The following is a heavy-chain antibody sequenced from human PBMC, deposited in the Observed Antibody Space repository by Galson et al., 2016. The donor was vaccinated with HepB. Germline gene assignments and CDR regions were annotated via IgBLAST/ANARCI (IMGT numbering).Heavy chain of an antibody. J-gene: IGHJ5*02. CDR3: AKGNIVQVPAAPYA. CDR2: ISGSGDTT. V-gene: IGHV3-23*01. CDR1: GFTFSNYA. D-gene: IGHD2-2*01. Sequence: SLRLSCAASGFTFSNYAMSWVRQAPGKGLAWVSSISGSGDTTYDADAVRGRFTISRDNSRNTLSLQMDSLRAEDSAIYYCAKGNIVQVPAAPYAWGQGALVTVSS.